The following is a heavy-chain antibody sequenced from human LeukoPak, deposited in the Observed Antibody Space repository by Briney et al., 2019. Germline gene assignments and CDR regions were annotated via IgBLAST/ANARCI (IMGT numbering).Heavy chain of an antibody. V-gene: IGHV3-11*01. Sequence: PGGSLRLSCAASGFTFSDYYMSWIRQAPGKGLEWVSYISSSGSTMYYADSVKGRFTISRDNAKNSLYLQMNSLRAEDTAVYYCARDRDYSKGNWFDPWGQGTLVTVSS. J-gene: IGHJ5*02. CDR1: GFTFSDYY. CDR2: ISSSGSTM. CDR3: ARDRDYSKGNWFDP. D-gene: IGHD4-11*01.